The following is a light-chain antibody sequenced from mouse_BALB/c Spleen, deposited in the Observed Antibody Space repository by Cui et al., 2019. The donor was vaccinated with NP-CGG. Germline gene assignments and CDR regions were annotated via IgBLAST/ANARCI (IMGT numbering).Light chain of an antibody. Sequence: QAVVTQDSALTISPGETVTLTCRSSTGAVTTSNYANWVQEKPDHLVTGLIGGTNNRAPGVPARFSGSLIGDKAALTITGAQTEDEAIYFCALWYSNHWVFGGGTKLTVL. CDR1: TGAVTTSNY. J-gene: IGLJ1*01. CDR2: GTN. V-gene: IGLV1*01. CDR3: ALWYSNHWV.